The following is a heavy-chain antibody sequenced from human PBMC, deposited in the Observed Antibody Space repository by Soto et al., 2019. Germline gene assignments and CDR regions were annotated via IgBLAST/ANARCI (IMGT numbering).Heavy chain of an antibody. CDR3: ARDGHGSGIRFDY. D-gene: IGHD3-10*01. V-gene: IGHV1-3*01. CDR1: GYTFTSYA. J-gene: IGHJ4*02. Sequence: ASVKVSCKASGYTFTSYAMHWVRQAPGQRLEWMGWINAGNGNTKYSQKFQGRVTITRDTSASTAYMELSSLRSEDTAVYYCARDGHGSGIRFDYWGQGTLVTVSS. CDR2: INAGNGNT.